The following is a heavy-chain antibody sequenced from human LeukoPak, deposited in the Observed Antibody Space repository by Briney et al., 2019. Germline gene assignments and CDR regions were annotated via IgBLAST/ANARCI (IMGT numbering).Heavy chain of an antibody. CDR3: ARDQADTAMVPPYFDY. D-gene: IGHD5-18*01. J-gene: IGHJ4*02. CDR2: ISSSSSYI. CDR1: GFTFSNYW. V-gene: IGHV3-21*01. Sequence: TGGSLRLSCAASGFTFSNYWMHWVRQAPGKGLEWVSSISSSSSYIYYADSVKGRFTISRDNAKNSLYLQMNSLRAEDTAVYYCARDQADTAMVPPYFDYWGQGTLVTVSS.